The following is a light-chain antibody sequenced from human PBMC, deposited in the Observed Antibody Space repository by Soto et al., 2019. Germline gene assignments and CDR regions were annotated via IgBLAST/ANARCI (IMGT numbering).Light chain of an antibody. CDR1: QSVSSCY. CDR3: QQYGNSPIT. CDR2: DAS. V-gene: IGKV3-20*01. J-gene: IGKJ5*01. Sequence: DIVLTQPPGTLSLSPGERATLSCRASQSVSSCYLAWYQQKPGQAPRLLIYDASIRATGIPDRFSGSGSGTEFTLTISRLEPEDFAVYYCQQYGNSPITFGQGTRLDMK.